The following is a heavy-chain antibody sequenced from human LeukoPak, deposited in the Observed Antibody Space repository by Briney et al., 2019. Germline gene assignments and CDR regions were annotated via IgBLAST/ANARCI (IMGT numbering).Heavy chain of an antibody. CDR2: IYTSGST. J-gene: IGHJ4*02. Sequence: NSSQTLSLTCTVSGGSISSGSYYWSWIRQPAGKGLEWIGRIYTSGSTNYNPSLKSRVTISVETSKNQFSLKLSSVTAADTAVYYCARTYGSGSYYNHDYNYWGQGTLVTVSS. CDR3: ARTYGSGSYYNHDYNY. V-gene: IGHV4-61*02. D-gene: IGHD3-10*01. CDR1: GGSISSGSYY.